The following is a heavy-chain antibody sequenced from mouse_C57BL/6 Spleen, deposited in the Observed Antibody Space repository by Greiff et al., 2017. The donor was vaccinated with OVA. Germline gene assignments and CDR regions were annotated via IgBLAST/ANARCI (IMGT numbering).Heavy chain of an antibody. CDR1: GYTFTSYW. V-gene: IGHV1-50*01. CDR3: ARWGFTPYAMDY. J-gene: IGHJ4*01. Sequence: QVQLQQPGAELVKPGASVKLSCKASGYTFTSYWMQWVKQRPGQGLEWIGEIDPSDSYTNYNQKFKGKATLTVDTSSSTAYMQLSSLTSEDSAVYYCARWGFTPYAMDYWGQGTSVTVSS. CDR2: IDPSDSYT.